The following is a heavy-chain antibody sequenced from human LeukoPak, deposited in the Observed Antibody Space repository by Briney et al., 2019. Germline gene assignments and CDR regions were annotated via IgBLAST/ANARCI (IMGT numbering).Heavy chain of an antibody. D-gene: IGHD3-16*02. Sequence: PGRSLRLSCAASGLTFSSYGMHWVRQAPGKGLEWVAVISYDGSNKYYADSVKGRFTISRDNSKNTLYLQMNSLRAEDTAVYYCAKAGAPYDYVWGSYRYTGLEYYFDYWGQGTLVTVSS. J-gene: IGHJ4*02. CDR2: ISYDGSNK. CDR3: AKAGAPYDYVWGSYRYTGLEYYFDY. CDR1: GLTFSSYG. V-gene: IGHV3-30*18.